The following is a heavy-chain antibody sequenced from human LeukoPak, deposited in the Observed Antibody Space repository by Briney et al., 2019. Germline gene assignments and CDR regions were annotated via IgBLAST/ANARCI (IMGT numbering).Heavy chain of an antibody. Sequence: SETLSLTCTVSGGSINSYYWNWIRQPPGKGLEWIGNIYYSGSTNYNPSLKSRVTMSVDTSKNQFSLRLSSVTAADTAVYYCARADTVHRWFDPWGQGTLVTVST. CDR1: GGSINSYY. V-gene: IGHV4-59*01. CDR2: IYYSGST. CDR3: ARADTVHRWFDP. J-gene: IGHJ5*02. D-gene: IGHD5-18*01.